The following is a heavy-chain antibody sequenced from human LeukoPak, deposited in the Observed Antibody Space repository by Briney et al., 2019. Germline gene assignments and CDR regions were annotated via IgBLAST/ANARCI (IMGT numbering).Heavy chain of an antibody. J-gene: IGHJ4*02. Sequence: PGGSLRLSCAASGFTFSSYSMNWVRQAPGKGLEWVSYISSSSSTIYYADSVKGRFTISRDNAKNSLYLQMNSLRAEDTAVYYCATTYSSSWIDYWGQGTLVTVSS. D-gene: IGHD6-13*01. CDR1: GFTFSSYS. CDR2: ISSSSSTI. V-gene: IGHV3-48*04. CDR3: ATTYSSSWIDY.